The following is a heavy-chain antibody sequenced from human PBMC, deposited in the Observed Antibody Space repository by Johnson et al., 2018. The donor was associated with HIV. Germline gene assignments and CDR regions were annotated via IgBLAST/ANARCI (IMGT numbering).Heavy chain of an antibody. D-gene: IGHD6-19*01. V-gene: IGHV3-30*14. J-gene: IGHJ3*02. CDR1: GFTFSSYV. CDR2: ISYDGSNK. Sequence: QVQLVESGGGVVQPGRSLRLSCAASGFTFSSYVMHWVRQAPGKGLEWVAFISYDGSNKYYADSVKGRFTISRDNSKNTLYLQMNSLRAEDTAVYYCARAFLHSSGWGPALPDAFDIWGQGTMVTVSS. CDR3: ARAFLHSSGWGPALPDAFDI.